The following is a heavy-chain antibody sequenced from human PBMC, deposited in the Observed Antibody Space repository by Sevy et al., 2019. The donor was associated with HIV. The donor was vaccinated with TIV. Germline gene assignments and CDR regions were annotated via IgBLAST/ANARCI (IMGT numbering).Heavy chain of an antibody. V-gene: IGHV4-34*01. J-gene: IGHJ4*02. D-gene: IGHD2-2*01. CDR2: INHTGDL. Sequence: SETLSLTCAVYGGSFSGYYWNWIRQSPGKGLEWIGEINHTGDLKYNPSPKRRVTISLDAYKNQVSLHLNSVTGADTAVYYCARGRQAYVVVVPSTVPFDYWGQGTLVTVSS. CDR3: ARGRQAYVVVVPSTVPFDY. CDR1: GGSFSGYY.